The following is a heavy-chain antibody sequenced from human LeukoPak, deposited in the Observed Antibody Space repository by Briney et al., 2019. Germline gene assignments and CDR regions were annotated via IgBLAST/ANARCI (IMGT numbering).Heavy chain of an antibody. Sequence: GGSLRLSCAASGFTFSSYSMNWVRQAPGKGLEWVSSISSSSSYIYYADSVKGRFTISRDNAKNSLYLQMNSLRADDTAVYYCARDSAGHDGFDYWGQGTLVTVSS. V-gene: IGHV3-21*01. CDR3: ARDSAGHDGFDY. CDR1: GFTFSSYS. CDR2: ISSSSSYI. J-gene: IGHJ4*02. D-gene: IGHD1-1*01.